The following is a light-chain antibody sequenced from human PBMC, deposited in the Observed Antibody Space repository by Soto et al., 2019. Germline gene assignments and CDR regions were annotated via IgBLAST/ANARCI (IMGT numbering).Light chain of an antibody. Sequence: QSALTQPVSVSGSPGQSITISCTGTSSDVGGYNYVSWYQQHPGKAPKLMIYEVSNRPSGVSNRFSGSKSGNTASLTISGLQAEDEADYYCSSYTSSSTLEVFGGGTQLTVL. J-gene: IGLJ3*02. CDR1: SSDVGGYNY. CDR3: SSYTSSSTLEV. CDR2: EVS. V-gene: IGLV2-14*01.